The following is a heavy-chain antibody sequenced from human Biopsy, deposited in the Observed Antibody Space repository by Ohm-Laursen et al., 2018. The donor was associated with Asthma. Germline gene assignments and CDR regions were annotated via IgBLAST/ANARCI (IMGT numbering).Heavy chain of an antibody. CDR2: ISPVFGST. D-gene: IGHD6-13*01. CDR3: ASPSSSREILYYYNMDI. Sequence: SSVKVSCKASGGTFGNYAISWVRQAPGLELEWMGGISPVFGSTNIAQKFQGRVTISADIFTKTAYLEVSSLRSDDTAVYYCASPSSSREILYYYNMDIWGQGTTVSVSS. V-gene: IGHV1-69*06. J-gene: IGHJ6*02. CDR1: GGTFGNYA.